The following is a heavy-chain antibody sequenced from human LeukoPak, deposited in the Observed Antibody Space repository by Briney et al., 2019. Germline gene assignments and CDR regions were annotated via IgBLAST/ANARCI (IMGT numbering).Heavy chain of an antibody. V-gene: IGHV3-48*01. Sequence: TGGSLRLSCAASGFTFSSYSMNWVRQAPGKGLEWVSYISSSSSTICYADSVKGRFTISRDNAKNSLYLQMNSLRAEDTAVYYCARDWMVRGVITNWFDPWGQGTLVTVSS. D-gene: IGHD3-10*01. CDR2: ISSSSSTI. CDR3: ARDWMVRGVITNWFDP. CDR1: GFTFSSYS. J-gene: IGHJ5*02.